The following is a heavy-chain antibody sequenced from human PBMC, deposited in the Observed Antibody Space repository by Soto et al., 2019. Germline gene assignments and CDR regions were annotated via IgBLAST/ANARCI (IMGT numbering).Heavy chain of an antibody. CDR1: GGSISSGGYS. D-gene: IGHD3-3*01. CDR3: ARAIPSEWLLFGAGKTSPTNWFDP. J-gene: IGHJ5*02. CDR2: IYHSGGT. V-gene: IGHV4-30-2*01. Sequence: SETLSLTCAVSGGSISSGGYSWSWIRQPPGKGLEWIGYIYHSGGTYYNPSLKSRVTISVDRSKNQFSLKLSSVTAADTAVYYCARAIPSEWLLFGAGKTSPTNWFDPWGQGTLVTVSS.